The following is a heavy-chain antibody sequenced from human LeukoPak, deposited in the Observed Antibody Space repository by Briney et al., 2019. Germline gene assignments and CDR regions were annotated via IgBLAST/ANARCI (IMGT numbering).Heavy chain of an antibody. Sequence: PSGTLSRTCAVSGVSISSSEWWIWVRQPPGQGLEWIGEIHRDGRTRYNPSLKSRVTMSIDYSKNQFSLKVSSVTAADTAIYYCGKTDIYFNPIDYWGPGSLVTVSS. CDR2: IHRDGRT. V-gene: IGHV4-4*02. J-gene: IGHJ4*02. CDR1: GVSISSSEW. CDR3: GKTDIYFNPIDY. D-gene: IGHD3-9*01.